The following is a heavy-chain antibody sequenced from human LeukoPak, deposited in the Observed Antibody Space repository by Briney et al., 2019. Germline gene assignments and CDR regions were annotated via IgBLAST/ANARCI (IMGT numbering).Heavy chain of an antibody. V-gene: IGHV1-8*01. J-gene: IGHJ4*02. Sequence: GASVKVSCKASGYTFTTYDINWVRQATGQGLEWMGWMNPNSGNTGYAQKFQGRVTMTRNTSISAAYMELSSLRSEDTAVYYCAVDYGDFLFDYWGQGTLVTVSS. CDR3: AVDYGDFLFDY. D-gene: IGHD4-17*01. CDR1: GYTFTTYD. CDR2: MNPNSGNT.